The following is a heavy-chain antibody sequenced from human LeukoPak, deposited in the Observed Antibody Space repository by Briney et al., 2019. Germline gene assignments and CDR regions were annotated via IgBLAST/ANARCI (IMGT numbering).Heavy chain of an antibody. CDR2: INPNSGET. CDR3: ARAHDYDSSGYYPLYYFEY. J-gene: IGHJ4*02. CDR1: GYTFTGFF. Sequence: ASVKVSCRASGYTFTGFFIHWVRQAPGQGLEWMGWINPNSGETNFAQSFQGRVAITRDTSITTAYVEVSRLTSDDTAVYYCARAHDYDSSGYYPLYYFEYWGQGTLVTVSS. D-gene: IGHD3-22*01. V-gene: IGHV1-2*02.